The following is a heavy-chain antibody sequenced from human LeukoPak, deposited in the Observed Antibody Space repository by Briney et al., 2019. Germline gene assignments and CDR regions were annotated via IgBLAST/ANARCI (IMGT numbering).Heavy chain of an antibody. Sequence: GGSLRLSCAASGFTVSSNYMSWVRQAPGKGLERVSVIYSGGSTYYADSVKGRFTISRDNSKNTLYLQMNSLRAEDTAVYYCARLYSSSWYDYWGQGTLVTVSS. CDR2: IYSGGST. V-gene: IGHV3-66*01. CDR1: GFTVSSNY. J-gene: IGHJ4*02. CDR3: ARLYSSSWYDY. D-gene: IGHD6-13*01.